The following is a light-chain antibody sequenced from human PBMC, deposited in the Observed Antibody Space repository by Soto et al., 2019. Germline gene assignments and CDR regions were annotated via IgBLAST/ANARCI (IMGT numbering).Light chain of an antibody. Sequence: DIQMTQSPSTLSASVGDRVTITCRASRRISNWLAWYQQRPGIAPKLLIFDASILQSGVPSRFSGSGSGTEFTLSISRLQPDDFATCYCQQYGSFSPITFGGGTKVEI. CDR1: RRISNW. J-gene: IGKJ4*01. CDR3: QQYGSFSPIT. CDR2: DAS. V-gene: IGKV1-5*01.